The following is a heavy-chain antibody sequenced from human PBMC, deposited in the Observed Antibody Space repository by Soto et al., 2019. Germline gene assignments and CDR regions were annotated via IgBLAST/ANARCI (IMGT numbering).Heavy chain of an antibody. CDR2: ISGSGGST. D-gene: IGHD2-15*01. V-gene: IGHV3-23*01. Sequence: EVQLLESGGGLVQPGGSLRLSCAASGFTFSSYAMSWVRQAPGKGLEWVSAISGSGGSTYYADSVKGRFTISRDNSKNPLYLQMNSLRAEDTAVYYCAKGEGRVACSGFYYGMDVWGQGTTVTVSS. J-gene: IGHJ6*02. CDR1: GFTFSSYA. CDR3: AKGEGRVACSGFYYGMDV.